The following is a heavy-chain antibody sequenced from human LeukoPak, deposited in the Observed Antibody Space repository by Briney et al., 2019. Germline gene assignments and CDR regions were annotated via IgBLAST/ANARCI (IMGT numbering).Heavy chain of an antibody. J-gene: IGHJ6*03. CDR1: GYSISSGYF. Sequence: SETLSLTCTVSGYSISSGYFWGWMRQPPGKGLEWIGSIYQSETAHYNPSLKSRVTISVDTSKNQFSLKLSSVTAADTAVYYCARDHSGYDFWSGYYTGYYYYYYMDVWGKGTTVTVSS. D-gene: IGHD3-3*01. V-gene: IGHV4-38-2*02. CDR3: ARDHSGYDFWSGYYTGYYYYYYMDV. CDR2: IYQSETA.